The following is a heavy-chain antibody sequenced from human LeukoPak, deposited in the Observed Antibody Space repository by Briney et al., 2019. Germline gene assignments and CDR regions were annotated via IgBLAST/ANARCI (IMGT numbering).Heavy chain of an antibody. J-gene: IGHJ4*02. CDR2: ISSGGSGI. CDR1: GFTFSSYA. CDR3: AKKGLVGATDLRAFDY. V-gene: IGHV3-23*01. Sequence: SGGSLRLSCAPSGFTFSSYAMSWVRQAPGMGLEWVSGISSGGSGIYYADSVKGRFTISRDNSKNTLNLQMNSLRVEDTAVYYCAKKGLVGATDLRAFDYWGQGTLVTVSS. D-gene: IGHD1-26*01.